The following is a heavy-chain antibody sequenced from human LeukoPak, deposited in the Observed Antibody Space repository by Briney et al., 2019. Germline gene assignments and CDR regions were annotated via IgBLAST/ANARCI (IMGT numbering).Heavy chain of an antibody. J-gene: IGHJ3*02. CDR1: GGTFSSYA. V-gene: IGHV1-69*13. CDR3: AREGAYYYGSGRYSAHDAFDI. CDR2: IIPIFGTA. D-gene: IGHD3-10*01. Sequence: SVTVSCTASGGTFSSYAISWVRQAPGQGLEWMGGIIPIFGTANYAQKFQGRVTITADESTSTAYMELSSLRSEDTAVYYCAREGAYYYGSGRYSAHDAFDIWGQGTIVTVSS.